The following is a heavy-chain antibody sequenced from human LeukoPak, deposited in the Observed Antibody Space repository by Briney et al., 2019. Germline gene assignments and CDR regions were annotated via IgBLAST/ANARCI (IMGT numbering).Heavy chain of an antibody. CDR3: ARTLSYRNWFDP. CDR2: INPNSGGT. CDR1: GYTFTGYY. Sequence: GVSVKVSCKASGYTFTGYYMHWVRQAPGQGLEWMGWINPNSGGTNYAQKFQGRVTMTRDTSISTAYMELSRLRSDDTAVYYCARTLSYRNWFDPWGQGTLVTVSS. J-gene: IGHJ5*02. D-gene: IGHD3-16*02. V-gene: IGHV1-2*02.